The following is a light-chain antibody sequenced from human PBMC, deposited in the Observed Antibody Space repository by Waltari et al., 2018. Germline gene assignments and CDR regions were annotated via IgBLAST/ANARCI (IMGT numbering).Light chain of an antibody. CDR1: QHINNY. J-gene: IGKJ1*01. Sequence: DSQMTQSPSSLSASVGDTVTITCRETQHINNYVVWLQQKPGKAPKSLIYSASSLRSGVSSRFSGSGSGTEFTLTISSLQPEDVATYYCQQHLHYPWTFGQGTKVEIK. CDR2: SAS. CDR3: QQHLHYPWT. V-gene: IGKV1-16*01.